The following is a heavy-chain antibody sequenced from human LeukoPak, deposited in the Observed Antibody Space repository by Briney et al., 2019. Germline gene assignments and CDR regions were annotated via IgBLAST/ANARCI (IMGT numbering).Heavy chain of an antibody. J-gene: IGHJ6*02. CDR1: GFIFSNYA. CDR3: AKEAYSSSPGNYGMDV. V-gene: IGHV3-23*01. Sequence: GGSLRLSCAASGFIFSNYAMSWVRQGPGKGLEWVSGISGSGGSTYYADSVKGRFTISRDNSKNTLYLQMKSLRAEDTAVYYCAKEAYSSSPGNYGMDVWGQGTTVTVSS. D-gene: IGHD6-13*01. CDR2: ISGSGGST.